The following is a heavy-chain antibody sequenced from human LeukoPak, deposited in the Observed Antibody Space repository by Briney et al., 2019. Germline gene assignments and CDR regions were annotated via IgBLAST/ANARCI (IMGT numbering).Heavy chain of an antibody. CDR1: GGSISSYY. J-gene: IGHJ6*03. Sequence: SETLSLTCTASGGSISSYYWSWIRQPAGKGLEWIGRIYTSGSTNYNPSLKSRVTISVDKSKNQFSLKLSSVTAADTAVYYCAGGRITIFGVVPRHYYYYMDVWGKGTTVTVSS. CDR3: AGGRITIFGVVPRHYYYYMDV. D-gene: IGHD3-3*01. CDR2: IYTSGST. V-gene: IGHV4-4*07.